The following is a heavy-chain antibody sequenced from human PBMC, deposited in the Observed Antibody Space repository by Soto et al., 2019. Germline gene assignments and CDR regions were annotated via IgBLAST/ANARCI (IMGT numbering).Heavy chain of an antibody. CDR3: ARDTGYSYGYAGEDY. Sequence: ASVKVSCKASGYTFTSYAMHWVRQAPGQRLEWMGWINAGNGNTKYSQKFQGRVTITRDTSASTVYMELSSLRSEDTAVYYCARDTGYSYGYAGEDYWGQGTLVTVSS. CDR1: GYTFTSYA. J-gene: IGHJ4*02. V-gene: IGHV1-3*01. CDR2: INAGNGNT. D-gene: IGHD5-18*01.